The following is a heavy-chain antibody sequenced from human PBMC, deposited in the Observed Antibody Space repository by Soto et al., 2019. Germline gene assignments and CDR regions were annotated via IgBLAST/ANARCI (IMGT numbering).Heavy chain of an antibody. D-gene: IGHD2-2*01. J-gene: IGHJ3*02. V-gene: IGHV4-31*03. CDR3: ARDCSSTSCHPPGAFDI. CDR1: GGSISSGGCY. Sequence: SETLSLTCTVSGGSISSGGCYWSWIRQHPGKGLEWIGYFYYSGSTYYNPSLKSRVTISVDTSKNQFSLKLSSVTAADTAVYYCARDCSSTSCHPPGAFDIWGQGTKVTVSS. CDR2: FYYSGST.